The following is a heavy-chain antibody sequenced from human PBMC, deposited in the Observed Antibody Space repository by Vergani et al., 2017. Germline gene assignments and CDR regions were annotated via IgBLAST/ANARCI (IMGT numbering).Heavy chain of an antibody. D-gene: IGHD3-3*01. CDR1: GYTFTSYG. CDR2: ISAYNGNT. Sequence: QVQLVQSGAEVKKPGASVKVSCKASGYTFTSYGISWVRQAPGQGLEWMGWISAYNGNTNYAQKLQGRVTMTTDTSTSTAYMELRSLRSDDTAVYYCARLPGRSDYDFWSGYYYYYYGMDVWGQGTTVTVSS. CDR3: ARLPGRSDYDFWSGYYYYYYGMDV. J-gene: IGHJ6*02. V-gene: IGHV1-18*01.